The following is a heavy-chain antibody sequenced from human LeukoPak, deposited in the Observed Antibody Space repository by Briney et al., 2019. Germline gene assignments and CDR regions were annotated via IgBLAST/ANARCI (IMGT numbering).Heavy chain of an antibody. Sequence: GESLKISCQGSGYSFTSYWIAWVRRMPGKGLEWMGIIYPGDSDTRYSPSFQGQVTSPADKSINAAYLQWSSLEASDTAMYYCARGLTMGSRWFDPWGQGTLVTVSS. CDR3: ARGLTMGSRWFDP. J-gene: IGHJ5*02. V-gene: IGHV5-51*01. D-gene: IGHD1-14*01. CDR1: GYSFTSYW. CDR2: IYPGDSDT.